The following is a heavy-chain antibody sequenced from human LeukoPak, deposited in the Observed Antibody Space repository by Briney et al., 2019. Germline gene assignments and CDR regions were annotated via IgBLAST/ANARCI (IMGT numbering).Heavy chain of an antibody. V-gene: IGHV3-23*01. Sequence: GGSLRLSCAASGFTFSSYAMSWVRQAPGKGLDWVSAISGSGGSTYYADSVKGRFTISRDNSKNTLYLQMNSLRAEDTAVYYCAKNSLKYYYDSSGYSLGPDYWGQGTLVTVSS. CDR1: GFTFSSYA. CDR2: ISGSGGST. J-gene: IGHJ4*02. CDR3: AKNSLKYYYDSSGYSLGPDY. D-gene: IGHD3-22*01.